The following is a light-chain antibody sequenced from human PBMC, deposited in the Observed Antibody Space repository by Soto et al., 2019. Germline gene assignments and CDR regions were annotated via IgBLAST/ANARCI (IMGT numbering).Light chain of an antibody. V-gene: IGKV1-5*01. J-gene: IGKJ2*01. CDR2: DAS. CDR1: QTINSW. Sequence: DIQMTQSPSSLSASVGDRVTITCRANQTINSWLAWYQQKPGKAPKLLIYDASTLASGVPSGFSGSGSGTEFTLTITSLQADDFATYYCQQYYIFSTFGQGTKLEI. CDR3: QQYYIFST.